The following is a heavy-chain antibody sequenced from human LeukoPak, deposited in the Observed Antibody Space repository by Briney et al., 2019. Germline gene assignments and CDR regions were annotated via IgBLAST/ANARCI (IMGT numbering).Heavy chain of an antibody. Sequence: GGSLRLSCAASGFTFSSYWMSWVRQAPGKGLEWVANIKQDGSEKYYVDSVKGRFTIPRDNAKNSLYLQMNSLRAEDTAVYYCARDPEDYYDSSGYYDAFDIWGQGTMVTVSS. CDR1: GFTFSSYW. CDR2: IKQDGSEK. D-gene: IGHD3-22*01. CDR3: ARDPEDYYDSSGYYDAFDI. J-gene: IGHJ3*02. V-gene: IGHV3-7*01.